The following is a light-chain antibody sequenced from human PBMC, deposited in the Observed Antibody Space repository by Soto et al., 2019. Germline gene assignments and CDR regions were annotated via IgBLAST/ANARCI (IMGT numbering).Light chain of an antibody. CDR2: DAS. CDR1: QSVSSY. Sequence: EIVLTQSPATLSLSPGERATLSCRASQSVSSYLAWYQQKPDQAPRLLIYDASNRATGIPARFSGSGSGTDFTLTISSLEPEDFAVYYCQQRSNWPPWTFGPGTKVEIK. CDR3: QQRSNWPPWT. J-gene: IGKJ1*01. V-gene: IGKV3-11*01.